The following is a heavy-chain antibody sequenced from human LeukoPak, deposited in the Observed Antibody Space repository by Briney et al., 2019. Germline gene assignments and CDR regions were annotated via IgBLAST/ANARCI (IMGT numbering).Heavy chain of an antibody. CDR3: ASRGSESGWPDY. Sequence: GGSLRLSCAASGFTFSSYAMSWVRQAPGKGLEWVSAISGSGGSTYYADSVKGRFTISRDNSKNTLYLQMNSLRAEDTAVYYCASRGSESGWPDYWGQGTLVTVSS. D-gene: IGHD6-19*01. CDR2: ISGSGGST. CDR1: GFTFSSYA. V-gene: IGHV3-23*01. J-gene: IGHJ4*02.